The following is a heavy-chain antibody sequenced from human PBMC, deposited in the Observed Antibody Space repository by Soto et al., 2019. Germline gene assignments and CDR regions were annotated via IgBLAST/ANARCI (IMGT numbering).Heavy chain of an antibody. CDR2: INKNGFTI. J-gene: IGHJ4*02. CDR3: ARGAVTGTSLFDF. Sequence: GGSLRLSCAVSGFTLTTYSMNWVRQAPGKGLEWISFINKNGFTIYYADSVKGRFTISRDYAKNSLYLQMDSLRHEDTAVYYCARGAVTGTSLFDFWGLGTLVTVSS. CDR1: GFTLTTYS. V-gene: IGHV3-48*02. D-gene: IGHD6-19*01.